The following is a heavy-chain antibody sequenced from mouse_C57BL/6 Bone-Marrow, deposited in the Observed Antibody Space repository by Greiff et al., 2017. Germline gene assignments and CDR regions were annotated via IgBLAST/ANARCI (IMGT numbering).Heavy chain of an antibody. CDR1: GFSLTSYG. Sequence: VQLVESGPGLVAPSQSLSITCTVSGFSLTSYGVDWVRQSPGKGLEWLGVIWGVGSTNYNSALNSRLSISKDNSKSQVSLKMTSLQTDDTAMDYCARSLPPNCFDYWGQGTMLTVSA. V-gene: IGHV2-6*01. J-gene: IGHJ2*01. D-gene: IGHD2-1*01. CDR2: IWGVGST. CDR3: ARSLPPNCFDY.